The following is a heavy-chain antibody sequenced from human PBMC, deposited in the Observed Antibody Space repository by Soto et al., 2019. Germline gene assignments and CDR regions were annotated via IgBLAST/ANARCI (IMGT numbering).Heavy chain of an antibody. V-gene: IGHV3-7*01. Sequence: EVQLVESGGGLVQPGGSLRLSCAASGFTFSSYWMSWVRQAPGKGLEWVANIKQDGSEKYYVDSVKGRFTISRDNAKNSLYLQMNSLRAEDTAVYYCAREGYCSSTSCPDGFDYWGQGTLVTFSS. J-gene: IGHJ4*02. CDR1: GFTFSSYW. D-gene: IGHD2-2*01. CDR2: IKQDGSEK. CDR3: AREGYCSSTSCPDGFDY.